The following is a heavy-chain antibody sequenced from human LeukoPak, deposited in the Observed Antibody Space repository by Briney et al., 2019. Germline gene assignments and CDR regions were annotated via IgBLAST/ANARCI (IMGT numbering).Heavy chain of an antibody. V-gene: IGHV3-74*01. CDR2: INKDGSTI. Sequence: GGSLRLSCAASGYTFSGYWMHWVRQAPGKGLVWVSRINKDGSTITYTDSVKGRFTMSRDNAQNTLSLEMKSLRVEDTAVYYCVRGGTSGSGDYWGQGTLATVSA. D-gene: IGHD3-10*01. CDR1: GYTFSGYW. J-gene: IGHJ4*02. CDR3: VRGGTSGSGDY.